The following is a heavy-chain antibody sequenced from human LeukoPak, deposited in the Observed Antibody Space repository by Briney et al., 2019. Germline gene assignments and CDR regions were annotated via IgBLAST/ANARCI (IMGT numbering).Heavy chain of an antibody. D-gene: IGHD2/OR15-2a*01. CDR1: GGSFGDFY. J-gene: IGHJ6*02. CDR3: ARNDYFGINNGMDV. Sequence: PSETLSLTCAVSGGSFGDFYWSWIRQPPGKGLEWIGEINHSGYTNYYPSLKSRVTISVDTSKNQFSLRLSSVTAAGTAVYYCARNDYFGINNGMDVWGQGTTVTVS. CDR2: INHSGYT. V-gene: IGHV4-34*01.